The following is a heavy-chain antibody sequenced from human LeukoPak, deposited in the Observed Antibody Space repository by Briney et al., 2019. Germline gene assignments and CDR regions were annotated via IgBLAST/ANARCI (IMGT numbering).Heavy chain of an antibody. V-gene: IGHV3-30*04. CDR2: ISYDGSNK. J-gene: IGHJ4*02. Sequence: GGSLRLSCAASGFTFSSYAMHWVRQAPGKGLEWVAVISYDGSNKYYADSVKGRFTISRGNSKNTLYLQMNSLRGEDTAVYYCARDYGSGSYPRIYFEYWGQGTLVTVSS. D-gene: IGHD3-10*01. CDR3: ARDYGSGSYPRIYFEY. CDR1: GFTFSSYA.